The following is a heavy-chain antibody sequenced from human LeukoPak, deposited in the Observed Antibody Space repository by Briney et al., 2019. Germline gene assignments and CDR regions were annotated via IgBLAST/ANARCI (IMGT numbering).Heavy chain of an antibody. V-gene: IGHV3-30*18. CDR2: MSHSGVKE. Sequence: GSLRLSCAASEFIFSDFDMHWVRQAPGKGLQWVALMSHSGVKESYADSVKGRFTISRDNSKNTLYLQMNSLRAEDTAVYYCAQEGIAVPHLTRGYFNLWGRGTLVTVSS. J-gene: IGHJ2*01. CDR1: EFIFSDFD. CDR3: AQEGIAVPHLTRGYFNL. D-gene: IGHD6-19*01.